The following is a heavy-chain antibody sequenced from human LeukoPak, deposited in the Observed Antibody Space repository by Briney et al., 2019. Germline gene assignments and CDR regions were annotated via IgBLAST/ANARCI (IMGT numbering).Heavy chain of an antibody. CDR1: GYTLTELS. CDR3: ARDPGYCSSTSCYTFDP. V-gene: IGHV1-24*01. D-gene: IGHD2-2*02. J-gene: IGHJ5*02. Sequence: ASVKVSCKVSGYTLTELSMHWVRQAPGKGLEWMGGFDPEDGETIYAQKFQGRVTITADESTCTAYMELSSLRSEDTAVYYCARDPGYCSSTSCYTFDPWGQGTLVTVSS. CDR2: FDPEDGET.